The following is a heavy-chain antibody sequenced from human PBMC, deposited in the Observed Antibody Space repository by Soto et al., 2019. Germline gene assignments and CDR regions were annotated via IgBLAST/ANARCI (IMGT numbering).Heavy chain of an antibody. CDR2: ISSSGSTI. V-gene: IGHV3-48*03. D-gene: IGHD3-22*01. CDR1: GFTFSSYE. CDR3: ARASTMIVVAQSPFDY. J-gene: IGHJ4*02. Sequence: PGGSLRLSCAASGFTFSSYEMNWVRQAPGKGLEWVSYISSSGSTIYYADSVKGRFTISRDNAKNSLYLQMNSLRAEDTAVYYCARASTMIVVAQSPFDYWGQGTLVTVSS.